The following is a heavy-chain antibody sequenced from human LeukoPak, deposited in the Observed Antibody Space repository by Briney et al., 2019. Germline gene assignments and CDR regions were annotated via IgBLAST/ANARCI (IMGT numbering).Heavy chain of an antibody. J-gene: IGHJ5*02. CDR1: GYSFTDYW. CDR2: IWPGDSDI. CDR3: ARRGRIAAAKHWFDP. D-gene: IGHD6-13*01. V-gene: IGHV5-51*01. Sequence: GESLKISCKGSGYSFTDYWIGWVRQMPGKGLEWMGIIWPGDSDIRYSPSFQGQVTISADKSISTAYLQWSSLKASDTAMYYRARRGRIAAAKHWFDPWGQGTLVTVSS.